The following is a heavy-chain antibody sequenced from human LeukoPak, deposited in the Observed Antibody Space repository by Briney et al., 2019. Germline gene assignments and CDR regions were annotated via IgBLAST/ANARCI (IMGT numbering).Heavy chain of an antibody. D-gene: IGHD1-26*01. CDR2: ISTYNDNT. V-gene: IGHV1-18*01. J-gene: IGHJ4*02. CDR3: ARESRSSNGSYLGRVGLEY. Sequence: ASVKVSCKASGYTFTGYGISWVRQAPGQGLEWMGWISTYNDNTNYVQKVQGRVTMATDTSTSTAYMELRSLRSDDTAVYYCARESRSSNGSYLGRVGLEYWGQGNL. CDR1: GYTFTGYG.